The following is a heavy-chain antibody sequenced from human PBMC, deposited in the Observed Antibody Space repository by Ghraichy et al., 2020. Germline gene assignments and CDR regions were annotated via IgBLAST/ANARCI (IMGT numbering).Heavy chain of an antibody. CDR3: AKGTRVNDYSYSLAMDV. V-gene: IGHV3-23*01. J-gene: IGHJ6*04. Sequence: GGSLRLSCAASGFTFRSYAMSWVRQAPRKGLEWVSTIIGSGDSTNSADSVQGRFTISRDNSKNTLYLQMNNLRAEDAAVYYCAKGTRVNDYSYSLAMDVWGKGTTVTVSS. CDR2: IIGSGDST. CDR1: GFTFRSYA. D-gene: IGHD3-16*01.